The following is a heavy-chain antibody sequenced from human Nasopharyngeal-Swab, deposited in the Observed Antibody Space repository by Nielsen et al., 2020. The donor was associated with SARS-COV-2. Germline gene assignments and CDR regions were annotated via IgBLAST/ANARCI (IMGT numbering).Heavy chain of an antibody. Sequence: WVRQAPGQRLEWMGWINAGNGNTKYSQKFQGRVTITRDTSASTAYMELSSLRSEDTAVYYCARDSVPAAIGVGCYYYYMDVWGKGTTVTVSS. CDR3: ARDSVPAAIGVGCYYYYMDV. J-gene: IGHJ6*03. V-gene: IGHV1-3*01. CDR2: INAGNGNT. D-gene: IGHD2-2*02.